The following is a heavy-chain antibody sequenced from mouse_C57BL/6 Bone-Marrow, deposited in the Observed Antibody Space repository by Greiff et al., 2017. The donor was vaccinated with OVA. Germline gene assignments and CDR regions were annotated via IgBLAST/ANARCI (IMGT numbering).Heavy chain of an antibody. D-gene: IGHD1-1*01. Sequence: DVQLVESGGDLVKPGGSLKLSCAASGFTFSSYGMSWVRQTPDKRLEWVATISSGGSYTYYPDSVKGRFTISRDNAKNTLYLQMSSLKSEDTAMYYCARLRGYYGSLDYWGQGTTLTVSS. V-gene: IGHV5-6*01. CDR1: GFTFSSYG. CDR2: ISSGGSYT. J-gene: IGHJ2*01. CDR3: ARLRGYYGSLDY.